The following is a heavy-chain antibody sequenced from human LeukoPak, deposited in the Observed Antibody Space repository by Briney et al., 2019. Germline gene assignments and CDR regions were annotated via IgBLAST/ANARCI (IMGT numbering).Heavy chain of an antibody. Sequence: SETLSLTCTVSGGSISSTSYHWDWIRQPPGKGLEWIGSIYYSGSTYYNPSLKSRVTISVDTSKNQFSLKLSSVTAADTAVYYCARDGVRAAAGTFYPTDYWGQGTLVIVSS. V-gene: IGHV4-39*07. CDR2: IYYSGST. J-gene: IGHJ4*02. D-gene: IGHD6-13*01. CDR3: ARDGVRAAAGTFYPTDY. CDR1: GGSISSTSYH.